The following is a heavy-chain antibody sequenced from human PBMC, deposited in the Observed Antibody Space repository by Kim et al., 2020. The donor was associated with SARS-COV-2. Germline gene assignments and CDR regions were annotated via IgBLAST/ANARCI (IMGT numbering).Heavy chain of an antibody. CDR2: INHSGST. V-gene: IGHV4-34*01. J-gene: IGHJ4*02. Sequence: SETLSLTCAVYGGSFSGYYWSWIRQLPGKGLEWIGEINHSGSTNYNPSLKSRVTISVDTSKNQFSLKLSSVTAADTAVYYCARGRGQWLHGGRAYYFDYWGQGTLVTVSS. CDR1: GGSFSGYY. CDR3: ARGRGQWLHGGRAYYFDY. D-gene: IGHD6-19*01.